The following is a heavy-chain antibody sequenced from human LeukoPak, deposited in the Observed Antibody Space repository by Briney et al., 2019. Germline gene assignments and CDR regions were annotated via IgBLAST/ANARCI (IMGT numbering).Heavy chain of an antibody. J-gene: IGHJ5*02. CDR1: GGSISSSSYY. V-gene: IGHV4-39*07. CDR2: IYYSGST. Sequence: PSETLSLTCTVSGGSISSSSYYWGWIRQPPGKGLEWIGSIYYSGSTYYNPSLKSRVTISVDTSKNQFSLKLSSVTAADTAVYYCAREGYSSGWYRSFWFDPWGQGTLVTVSS. D-gene: IGHD6-19*01. CDR3: AREGYSSGWYRSFWFDP.